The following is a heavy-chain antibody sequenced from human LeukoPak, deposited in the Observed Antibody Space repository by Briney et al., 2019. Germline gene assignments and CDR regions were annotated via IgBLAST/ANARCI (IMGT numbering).Heavy chain of an antibody. Sequence: AETLSLTCTVSGGSIGTYYWSWVRQPAGKGLEWIWRIHASGSTSYYPSLTSRGTMSLDTSKNQFSLKLSSVPAADTALYYCARDVVRYFDRWGQGNLVTVSS. CDR1: GGSIGTYY. CDR2: IHASGST. J-gene: IGHJ4*02. V-gene: IGHV4-4*07. D-gene: IGHD3-9*01. CDR3: ARDVVRYFDR.